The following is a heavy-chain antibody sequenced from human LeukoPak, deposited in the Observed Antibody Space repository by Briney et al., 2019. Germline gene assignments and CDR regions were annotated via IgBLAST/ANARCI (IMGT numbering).Heavy chain of an antibody. CDR1: GFIFSRYS. CDR2: ITPSGNNK. Sequence: GGSLRLSCAVSGFIFSRYSLHWVRQAPGKGLEWISYITPSGNNKYYSDSVKGRFTISRDNAKNSVYLQMDSLRAEDTAMYYCAKVGTYYYGSGSYSPYYFDYWGQGTLVTVSS. J-gene: IGHJ4*02. D-gene: IGHD3-10*01. CDR3: AKVGTYYYGSGSYSPYYFDY. V-gene: IGHV3-48*01.